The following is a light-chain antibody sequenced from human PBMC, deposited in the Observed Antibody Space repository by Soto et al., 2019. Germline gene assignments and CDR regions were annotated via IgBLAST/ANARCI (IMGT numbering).Light chain of an antibody. Sequence: DIQMTQSPSTLSGSVGDRVTITCRASQTIRSWLDWYQQKPGKAPKLLIYTASTLKSGVPSRFSGSGSGTEFTLTISSLQPDDFATYYCQHYNSYSEAFGQGTKV. CDR1: QTIRSW. V-gene: IGKV1-5*03. CDR3: QHYNSYSEA. J-gene: IGKJ1*01. CDR2: TAS.